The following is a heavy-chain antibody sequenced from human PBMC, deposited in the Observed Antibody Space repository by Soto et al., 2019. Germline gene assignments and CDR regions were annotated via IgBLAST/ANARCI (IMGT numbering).Heavy chain of an antibody. Sequence: DTPPLTCSASGRTIHSGDPFRTWLRQPPGNGLARTGTACYNGSTYYSPSLKSRASVSMDTSKNLFSLRLRSLTAADTAVYFCARVKATLYRHYYFDYWGQGTPVTVYS. J-gene: IGHJ4*02. CDR1: GRTIHSGDPF. CDR3: ARVKATLYRHYYFDY. D-gene: IGHD5-12*01. CDR2: ACYNGST. V-gene: IGHV4-30-4*02.